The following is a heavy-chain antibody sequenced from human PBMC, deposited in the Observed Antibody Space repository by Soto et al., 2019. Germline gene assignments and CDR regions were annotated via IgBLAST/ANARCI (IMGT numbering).Heavy chain of an antibody. CDR1: GGSISPYF. V-gene: IGHV4-59*01. CDR2: ISYSGST. CDR3: ARGTRATQYYNYCYGVDV. J-gene: IGHJ6*02. Sequence: QVQLQGSGPRLVKPSETLSLTCSVSGGSISPYFWTWVRQAPGKGLEWIGYISYSGSTNYNPSLRIRLTILLSTSKKQFSLKLSSVTAADTAVYYCARGTRATQYYNYCYGVDVWGQGTTVTVCS.